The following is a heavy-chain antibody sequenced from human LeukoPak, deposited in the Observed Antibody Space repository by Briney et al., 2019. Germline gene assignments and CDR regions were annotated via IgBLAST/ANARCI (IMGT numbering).Heavy chain of an antibody. Sequence: SETLSLTCTVSGGSISSSSYYWGWIRQPPGKGLEWIGYIYYSGSTNYNPSLKSRVTISVDTSRNQFSLKLSSVTAADTAVYYCTRERGVRGVIRGHYFDYWGQGTLVTVSS. J-gene: IGHJ4*02. CDR2: IYYSGST. CDR1: GGSISSSSYY. V-gene: IGHV4-61*01. D-gene: IGHD3-10*01. CDR3: TRERGVRGVIRGHYFDY.